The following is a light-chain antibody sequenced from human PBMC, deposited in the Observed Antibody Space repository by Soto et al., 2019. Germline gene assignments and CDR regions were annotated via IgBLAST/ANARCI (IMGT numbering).Light chain of an antibody. CDR2: DSN. Sequence: QSALTQPPSVSAAPGQKVTLSCSGSSSNIGNNDVSWYQQFPGTAPKLLIYDSNKRPSGIPDRVSGSKSGTSATLGITGLQTGDEADYYCGTWDSSLSAVVFGGGTKVTVL. CDR3: GTWDSSLSAVV. J-gene: IGLJ2*01. V-gene: IGLV1-51*01. CDR1: SSNIGNND.